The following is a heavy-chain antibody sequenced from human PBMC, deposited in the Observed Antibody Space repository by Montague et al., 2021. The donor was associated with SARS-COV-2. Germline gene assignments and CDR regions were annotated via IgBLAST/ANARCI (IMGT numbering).Heavy chain of an antibody. CDR3: ARDITIFGLDP. CDR2: MNWNGGST. CDR1: GFKFDNHG. V-gene: IGHV3-20*03. D-gene: IGHD3-3*01. J-gene: IGHJ5*02. Sequence: RRLSLSASGFKFDNHGMSWVRQAPGKGLEWVSGMNWNGGSTIYADSVKGRFTISRDNAKNSLYLQMNSLRVEDTALYYCARDITIFGLDPWGQGTLVTVSS.